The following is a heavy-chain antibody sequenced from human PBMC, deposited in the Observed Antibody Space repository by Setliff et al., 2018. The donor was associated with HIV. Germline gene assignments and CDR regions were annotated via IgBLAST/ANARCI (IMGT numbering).Heavy chain of an antibody. CDR1: GVPINSNRYY. V-gene: IGHV4-39*07. CDR3: ARTLYDDYAFDY. J-gene: IGHJ4*02. Sequence: SETLSLTCTVSGVPINSNRYYWGWIRQPPGKGLEWIGSIFYSGTTHYNAFIQSRVTISEDTSRNQFSLSLKSVTAADTAVYYCARTLYDDYAFDYWGQGALVTVSS. CDR2: IFYSGTT. D-gene: IGHD4-17*01.